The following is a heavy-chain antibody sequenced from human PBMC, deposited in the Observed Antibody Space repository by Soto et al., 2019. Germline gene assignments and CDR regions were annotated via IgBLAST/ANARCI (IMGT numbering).Heavy chain of an antibody. D-gene: IGHD2-21*02. J-gene: IGHJ6*02. Sequence: QVQLVESGGGVVQPGRSLRLSCAASGFTFSSYGMHWVRQAPGKGLEWVAVISYDGSNKYYADSVKGRFTISRDNSKNAYYLQMMSLGAEDRGVDYCAKDSTVVVAGPYSYGMDVWGQGTLVTVSS. CDR2: ISYDGSNK. V-gene: IGHV3-30*18. CDR1: GFTFSSYG. CDR3: AKDSTVVVAGPYSYGMDV.